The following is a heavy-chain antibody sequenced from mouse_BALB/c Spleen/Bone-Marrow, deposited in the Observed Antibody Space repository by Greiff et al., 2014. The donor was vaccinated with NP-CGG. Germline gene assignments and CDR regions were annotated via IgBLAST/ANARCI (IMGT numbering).Heavy chain of an antibody. J-gene: IGHJ3*01. Sequence: QVQLQQPGAELVRPGASVKLSCKASGYSFTSYWMNWVKQRPGQGLEWIGVIHLSDSESRLNQKFKDKATLTVDKSSSTAYMQLSSPTSEDSAAYYCTRYDLTTRAFAYWGQGTLVTVSA. CDR2: IHLSDSES. CDR3: TRYDLTTRAFAY. D-gene: IGHD3-3*01. CDR1: GYSFTSYW. V-gene: IGHV1-69*02.